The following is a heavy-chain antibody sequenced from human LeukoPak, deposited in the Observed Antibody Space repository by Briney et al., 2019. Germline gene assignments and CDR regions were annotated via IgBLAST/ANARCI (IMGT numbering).Heavy chain of an antibody. D-gene: IGHD3-10*01. Sequence: GGSLRLSCTASGFTFSHDDKSLIRQAPGKGKEWVSYISSSGSTIYYADSVKGRFTISRDNAKSSLYLQMNSLRAEDTAVYYCARDSAPLLWFGELGWFDPWGQGTLVTVSS. CDR3: ARDSAPLLWFGELGWFDP. J-gene: IGHJ5*02. CDR1: GFTFSHDD. CDR2: ISSSGSTI. V-gene: IGHV3-11*01.